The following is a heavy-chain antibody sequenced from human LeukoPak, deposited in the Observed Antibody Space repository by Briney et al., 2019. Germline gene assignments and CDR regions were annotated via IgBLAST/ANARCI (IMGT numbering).Heavy chain of an antibody. CDR1: GFTFSAYS. Sequence: GGSLRLSCAASGFTFSAYSMTWVRQAPGRGLEWVANIGQDGTETYYVDSVKGRFTISRDNAKNLLYLQMNSLRVEDTTVYYCTRPGAASGDRNYYDLWGRGALVTVSS. J-gene: IGHJ2*01. CDR2: IGQDGTET. D-gene: IGHD6-13*01. V-gene: IGHV3-7*01. CDR3: TRPGAASGDRNYYDL.